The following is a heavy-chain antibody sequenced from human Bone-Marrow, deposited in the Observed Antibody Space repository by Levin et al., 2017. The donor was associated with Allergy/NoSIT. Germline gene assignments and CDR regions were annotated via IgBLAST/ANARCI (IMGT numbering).Heavy chain of an antibody. V-gene: IGHV3-30-3*01. J-gene: IGHJ4*02. Sequence: GGSLRLSCAASGFTFSSYAMHWVRQAPGKGLEWVAVISYDGSNKYYVDSVKGRFTISRDNSKNTLYLQMNSLRAEDTAVYYCARGSYDLWFGELGDYWGQGTLVTVSS. CDR1: GFTFSSYA. CDR3: ARGSYDLWFGELGDY. D-gene: IGHD3-10*01. CDR2: ISYDGSNK.